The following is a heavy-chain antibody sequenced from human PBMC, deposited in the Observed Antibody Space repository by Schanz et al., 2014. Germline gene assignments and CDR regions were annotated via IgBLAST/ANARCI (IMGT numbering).Heavy chain of an antibody. D-gene: IGHD4-17*01. Sequence: VQLVESGGGLVKPGGSLRLSCAASGFTVSNNLMRWVRQAPGQGLEWLSYISGSGNTIYYADSVKGRFTISRDNPKNSLCLQMNSLRAEDTALYYCARVLGGDEGLDQWGQGTLVTVSS. V-gene: IGHV3-11*04. J-gene: IGHJ4*02. CDR2: ISGSGNTI. CDR3: ARVLGGDEGLDQ. CDR1: GFTVSNNL.